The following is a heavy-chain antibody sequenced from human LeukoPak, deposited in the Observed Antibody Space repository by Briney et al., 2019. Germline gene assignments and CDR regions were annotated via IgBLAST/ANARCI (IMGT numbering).Heavy chain of an antibody. J-gene: IGHJ6*02. CDR3: AGEPSDYYYYGMDV. D-gene: IGHD1-26*01. Sequence: SETLSLTCAVSGYSISSGYYWGWIRQPPGKGLEWIGSIYHSGSTYYNPSLKSRVTISVDTSKNQFSLKLSSVTAADTAVYYCAGEPSDYYYYGMDVWGQGTTVTVSS. CDR2: IYHSGST. V-gene: IGHV4-38-2*01. CDR1: GYSISSGYY.